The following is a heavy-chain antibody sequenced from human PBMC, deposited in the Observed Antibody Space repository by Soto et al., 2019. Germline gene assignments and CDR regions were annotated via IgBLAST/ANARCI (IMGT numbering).Heavy chain of an antibody. CDR3: AKTVGATKLEDY. Sequence: EVQVLESGAALVYPTGSLRLSCSASGFNFTNHVINWVRQAPGKGLEWVSSISNSDDVGFYADSVRGRFIVSRDISTNSVFLQMNFLRVEDTAIYYCAKTVGATKLEDYWGQGTLVTVSS. J-gene: IGHJ4*02. CDR2: ISNSDDVG. D-gene: IGHD1-26*01. CDR1: GFNFTNHV. V-gene: IGHV3-23*01.